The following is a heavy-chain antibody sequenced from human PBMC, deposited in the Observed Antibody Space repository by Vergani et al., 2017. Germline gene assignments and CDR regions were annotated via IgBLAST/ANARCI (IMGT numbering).Heavy chain of an antibody. V-gene: IGHV3-7*01. D-gene: IGHD1-14*01. CDR3: ARLSIEPRDH. CDR2: INEGGSHT. J-gene: IGHJ4*02. Sequence: EVQLVESGGGLVQPGGSLRISCAASGFTFSESWMTWVRQAPGKGLEWVAKINEGGSHTYHVGSVRGRFTISRDNAKNSLDLQMNSLRVEDTAVYYCARLSIEPRDHWGQGILVTVSS. CDR1: GFTFSESW.